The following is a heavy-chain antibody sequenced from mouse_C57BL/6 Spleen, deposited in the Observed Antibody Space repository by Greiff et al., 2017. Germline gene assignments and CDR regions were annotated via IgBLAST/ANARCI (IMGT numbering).Heavy chain of an antibody. D-gene: IGHD2-4*01. Sequence: EVQLQQSGPELVKPGASVKMSCKASGYTFTDYNMHWVKQSHGKSLEWIGNINPNNGGTSYNQKFKGKATLTVNKSSSTAYMELSSLTSEDSAVYYCARGGIYYDYLDYWGQGTTLTVSS. CDR3: ARGGIYYDYLDY. CDR2: INPNNGGT. J-gene: IGHJ2*01. CDR1: GYTFTDYN. V-gene: IGHV1-22*01.